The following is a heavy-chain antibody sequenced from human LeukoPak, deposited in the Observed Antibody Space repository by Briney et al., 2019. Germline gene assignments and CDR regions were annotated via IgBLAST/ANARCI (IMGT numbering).Heavy chain of an antibody. CDR2: VYGSGST. V-gene: IGHV4-4*07. CDR3: ARARGTTVSVFDY. D-gene: IGHD4-17*01. CDR1: GGSISSNY. Sequence: PSETLSLTCTVFGGSISSNYWSWIRQPAGKGLEWIGRVYGSGSTNYNPSLESRVTMSVDTSKNQFSLKLTSVIAADTAVYYCARARGTTVSVFDYWGQGTLVTVSS. J-gene: IGHJ4*02.